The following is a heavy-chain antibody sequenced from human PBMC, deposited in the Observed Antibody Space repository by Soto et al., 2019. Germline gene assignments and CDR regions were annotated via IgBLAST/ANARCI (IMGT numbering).Heavy chain of an antibody. CDR2: IDWDDDK. CDR3: ARIRMVRGVIMNYYYYGMDV. J-gene: IGHJ6*02. D-gene: IGHD3-10*01. Sequence: GSGPTLVNPTQTLTLTCTFSGFSLSTSGMCVSWIRQPPGKALEWLALIDWDDDKYYSTSLKTRLTISKDTSKNQVVLTMTNMDPVDTATYYCARIRMVRGVIMNYYYYGMDVWGQGTTVTVSS. V-gene: IGHV2-70*01. CDR1: GFSLSTSGMC.